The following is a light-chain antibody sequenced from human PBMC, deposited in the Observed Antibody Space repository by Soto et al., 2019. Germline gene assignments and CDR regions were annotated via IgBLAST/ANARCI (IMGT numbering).Light chain of an antibody. V-gene: IGKV3-15*01. CDR2: KTS. CDR3: QQYAGWPLT. CDR1: QSIGTN. Sequence: EVVMTQSPATVSVSPGERTSLSCRASQSIGTNLGWYQQKPGQAPRLLISKTSTRATGVPARFSGSGSGTEFTLTISSLQSEDIAVYCCQQYAGWPLTFGGGTKVDIK. J-gene: IGKJ4*01.